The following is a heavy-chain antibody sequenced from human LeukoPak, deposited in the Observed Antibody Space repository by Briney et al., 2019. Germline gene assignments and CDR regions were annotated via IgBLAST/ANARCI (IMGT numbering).Heavy chain of an antibody. CDR3: ARSKGKWELLLSFDY. CDR1: GFTFSSYA. D-gene: IGHD1-26*01. CDR2: ISYYGSNK. V-gene: IGHV3-30-3*01. Sequence: SGGSLRLSRAASGFTFSSYAMHWVRQAPRKGLEWVAVISYYGSNKYYAGSVKGRFTISRDNSKNTLYLQMNSLRAEDTAVYYCARSKGKWELLLSFDYWGQGTLVTVSS. J-gene: IGHJ4*02.